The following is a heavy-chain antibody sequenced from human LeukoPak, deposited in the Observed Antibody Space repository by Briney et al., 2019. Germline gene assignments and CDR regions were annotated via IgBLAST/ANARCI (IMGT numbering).Heavy chain of an antibody. Sequence: SETLSLTCTVSGGSISSGDYYSSWIRHPPGEGLEWIGYIYFIGSTYYNPSLKSRVTISVDTSKNQFSLKLSSVTAADTAVYYCARDSQVVESDYYYYMDVWGKGTTVTVSS. CDR2: IYFIGST. CDR3: ARDSQVVESDYYYYMDV. V-gene: IGHV4-30-4*08. CDR1: GGSISSGDYY. D-gene: IGHD2-2*01. J-gene: IGHJ6*03.